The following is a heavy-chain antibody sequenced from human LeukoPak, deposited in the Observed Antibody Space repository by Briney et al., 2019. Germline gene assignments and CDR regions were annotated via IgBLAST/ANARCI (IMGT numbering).Heavy chain of an antibody. CDR3: ARADHYYYYYYMDV. CDR1: GGSISSGSYY. Sequence: SGTLPLTCTVSGGSISSGSYYWSWIRQPAGKGLEWIGRIYTSGSTNYNPSLKSRVTISVDTSKNQFSLKLSSVAAADTAVYYCARADHYYYYYYMDVWGKGTTVTISS. CDR2: IYTSGST. J-gene: IGHJ6*03. V-gene: IGHV4-61*02.